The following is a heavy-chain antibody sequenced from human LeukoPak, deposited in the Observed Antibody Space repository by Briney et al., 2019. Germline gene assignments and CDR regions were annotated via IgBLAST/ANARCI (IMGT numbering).Heavy chain of an antibody. CDR2: IYYSGST. CDR3: ARRFAPSRNDAFDI. D-gene: IGHD3-10*01. V-gene: IGHV4-39*01. CDR1: GGSINSSSYY. J-gene: IGHJ3*02. Sequence: SETLSLTCTVSGGSINSSSYYWGWIRQPPGKGREWIGTIYYSGSTYYNPSLKSRVTISVDTSKNQFSLKLSSVTASDTAVYYCARRFAPSRNDAFDIWGQGTMVTVSS.